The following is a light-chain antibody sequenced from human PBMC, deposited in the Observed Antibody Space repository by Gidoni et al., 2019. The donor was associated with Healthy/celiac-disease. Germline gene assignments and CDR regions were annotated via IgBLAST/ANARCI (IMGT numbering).Light chain of an antibody. CDR3: QQSYSTPRYT. CDR2: AAS. J-gene: IGKJ2*01. V-gene: IGKV1-39*01. CDR1: QSISSY. Sequence: DIQMTHSPSSLSASVGDRVTITCRASQSISSYLNWYQQKPGKAPKLLIYAASSLQSGVPSRFSGSGSGTDFTLTISSLQPEDFATYYCQQSYSTPRYTFXQXTKLEIK.